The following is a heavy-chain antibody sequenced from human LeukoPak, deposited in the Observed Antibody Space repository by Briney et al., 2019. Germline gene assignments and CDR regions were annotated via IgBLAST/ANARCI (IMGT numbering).Heavy chain of an antibody. CDR3: ARGGIAARPFDY. J-gene: IGHJ4*02. CDR2: IYYGGST. Sequence: SETLSLTCTVSGGSISSHYWSWIRQPPGKGLEWIGYIYYGGSTNYNPSLKSRVTISVDTSKNQFSLKLSSVTAADTAVYYCARGGIAARPFDYWGQGTLVTVSS. CDR1: GGSISSHY. D-gene: IGHD6-6*01. V-gene: IGHV4-59*11.